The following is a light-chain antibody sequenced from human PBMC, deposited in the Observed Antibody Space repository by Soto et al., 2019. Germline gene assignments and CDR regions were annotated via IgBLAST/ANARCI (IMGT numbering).Light chain of an antibody. J-gene: IGKJ2*01. CDR2: DAS. CDR3: QQYHGYSPEYT. V-gene: IGKV1-5*01. CDR1: QTINSW. Sequence: DIQMTQSPSTLSASVRDRVTITCRASQTINSWLAWYQQRPGQAPKLLIYDASSLESGVPSRFSGSGSGTEFTLTISSLQPDDFATYCCQQYHGYSPEYTFGKGTKLEIK.